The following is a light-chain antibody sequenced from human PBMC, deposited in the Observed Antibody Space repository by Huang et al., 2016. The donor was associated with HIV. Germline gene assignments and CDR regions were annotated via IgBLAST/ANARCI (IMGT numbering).Light chain of an antibody. J-gene: IGKJ4*01. V-gene: IGKV3-11*01. CDR2: NAT. CDR1: QSLNKF. Sequence: IVLTQSPATLSLSPGERATLSCRASQSLNKFLAWDQQKPGQAPRLLIYNATDRATGVPARLSGGGSGTDFTLTITDLKAEEFAIYYCQQRSSSLTFGGGTKVEIK. CDR3: QQRSSSLT.